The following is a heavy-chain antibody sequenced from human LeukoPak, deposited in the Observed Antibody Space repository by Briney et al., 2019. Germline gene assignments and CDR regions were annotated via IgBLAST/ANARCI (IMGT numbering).Heavy chain of an antibody. Sequence: ASVKVSCKASGYTFTSYAMNWVRQAPGQGLEWMGWINTNTGNPTYARDFTGRFVFSLDTSVRTAYLQIDSLRPEDTAVYYCARVGGGGYCSDGTCYPTYWGQGTLVTVSS. V-gene: IGHV7-4-1*01. CDR1: GYTFTSYA. J-gene: IGHJ4*02. D-gene: IGHD2-15*01. CDR2: INTNTGNP. CDR3: ARVGGGGYCSDGTCYPTY.